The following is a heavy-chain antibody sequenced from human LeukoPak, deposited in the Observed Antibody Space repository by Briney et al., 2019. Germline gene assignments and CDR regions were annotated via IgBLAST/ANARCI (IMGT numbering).Heavy chain of an antibody. D-gene: IGHD3-9*01. CDR3: ARVDILTGYTFDY. V-gene: IGHV4-59*01. Sequence: PSETLSLTCTVSGGSISSYYWSWIRQPPGKGLEWIGYIYYSGSTNYNPSLKSRVTISVGTSKNQFSLKLSSVTAADTAVYYCARVDILTGYTFDYWGQGTLVTVSS. J-gene: IGHJ4*02. CDR1: GGSISSYY. CDR2: IYYSGST.